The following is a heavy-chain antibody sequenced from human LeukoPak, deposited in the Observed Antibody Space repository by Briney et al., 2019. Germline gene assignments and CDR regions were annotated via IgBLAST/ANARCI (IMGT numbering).Heavy chain of an antibody. D-gene: IGHD2-2*01. CDR2: IDPSDSYT. V-gene: IGHV5-10-1*01. CDR3: ARLEDVVVVPAAANDC. J-gene: IGHJ4*02. CDR1: GYSFTSYW. Sequence: GESLKISCKGSGYSFTSYWINWVRQMPGKGLEWMGRIDPSDSYTNYSPSFQGHVTISADKSISTAYLQWSSLKASDPAMYYCARLEDVVVVPAAANDCWGQGTLVTVSS.